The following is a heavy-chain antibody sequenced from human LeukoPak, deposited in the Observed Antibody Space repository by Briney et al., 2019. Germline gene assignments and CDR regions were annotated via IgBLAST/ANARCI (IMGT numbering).Heavy chain of an antibody. D-gene: IGHD3/OR15-3a*01. CDR2: IRDSGEA. J-gene: IGHJ5*02. Sequence: QCGGSLILSCAVSGFRVSDYYMSWVRQAPGKGLGWVGLIRDSGEAFYADFARGRFAISRDESENTLYLQMNSLRVEDTAVYFCARDRAANQDWVEFDPWGQGTPVIVSS. V-gene: IGHV3-66*03. CDR1: GFRVSDYY. CDR3: ARDRAANQDWVEFDP.